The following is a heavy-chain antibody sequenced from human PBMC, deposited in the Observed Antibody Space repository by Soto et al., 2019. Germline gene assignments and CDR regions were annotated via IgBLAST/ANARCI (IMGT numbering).Heavy chain of an antibody. CDR2: INHSGST. CDR3: ARKFAGPPSLFFDY. Sequence: PSETLSLTCAVYGGSFSGYYWSWIRQPPGKGLEWIGEINHSGSTNYNPSLKSRVIISVDTSKNQFSLKLSSVTAADTAVYYCARKFAGPPSLFFDYWGQGTLVTVSS. J-gene: IGHJ4*02. D-gene: IGHD6-13*01. CDR1: GGSFSGYY. V-gene: IGHV4-34*01.